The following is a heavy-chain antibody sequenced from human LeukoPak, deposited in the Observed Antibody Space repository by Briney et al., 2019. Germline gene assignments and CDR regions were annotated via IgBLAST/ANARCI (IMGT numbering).Heavy chain of an antibody. Sequence: PGGSLRLSCAASGFSFRHYAMSWVRQAPTRGLERVSSLRGDDETFYADSVKGRFTLSRDDSRNTVFLHLNNLRVDDTAVYYCARARLNSNAEAVRWGQGTLVTVSS. V-gene: IGHV3-23*01. CDR3: ARARLNSNAEAVR. J-gene: IGHJ4*02. D-gene: IGHD1-1*01. CDR2: LRGDDET. CDR1: GFSFRHYA.